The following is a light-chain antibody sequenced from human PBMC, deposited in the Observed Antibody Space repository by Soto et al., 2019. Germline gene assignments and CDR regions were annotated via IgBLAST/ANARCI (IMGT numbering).Light chain of an antibody. CDR2: QVR. V-gene: IGLV2-8*01. Sequence: QSALTQPPSASGSPGQSVTISCTGTSSDVGTSDYVSWYQQHPAQAPKLMIYQVRQRPSGVPDRFAGSKSGNTASLTVSGLQPEDEADYYCTSYTSSYNFVLGGGTTVTVL. CDR3: TSYTSSYNFV. CDR1: SSDVGTSDY. J-gene: IGLJ1*01.